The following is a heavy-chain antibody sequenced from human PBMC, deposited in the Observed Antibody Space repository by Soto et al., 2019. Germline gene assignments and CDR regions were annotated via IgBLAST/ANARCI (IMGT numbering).Heavy chain of an antibody. CDR3: ATSSDSGFDP. CDR1: GYPFIKYG. J-gene: IGHJ5*02. D-gene: IGHD3-10*01. V-gene: IGHV1-18*04. Sequence: QLQLVQSAAEVKKPGASVRVSCKASGYPFIKYGISWIRQAPEQGLEWMGWIKVDSGYTNYAQKFQGRVTMTTDTSSDTAFMELRSLRSDDTAVYYCATSSDSGFDPWGQGTLVSVSS. CDR2: IKVDSGYT.